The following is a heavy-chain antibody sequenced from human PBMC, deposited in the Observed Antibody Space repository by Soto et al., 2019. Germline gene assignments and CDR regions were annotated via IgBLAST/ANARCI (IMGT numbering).Heavy chain of an antibody. J-gene: IGHJ4*02. V-gene: IGHV3-30*18. Sequence: GGSLRLSCAASGFTFSSYGMHWVRQAPGKGLEWVAVISYDGSNKYYADSVKGRITISRDNSKNTLYLQMNSLRAEDTAVYYCAKDQSGGYYDSSGYYYGPPDYWGQGTLVTVSS. D-gene: IGHD3-22*01. CDR1: GFTFSSYG. CDR2: ISYDGSNK. CDR3: AKDQSGGYYDSSGYYYGPPDY.